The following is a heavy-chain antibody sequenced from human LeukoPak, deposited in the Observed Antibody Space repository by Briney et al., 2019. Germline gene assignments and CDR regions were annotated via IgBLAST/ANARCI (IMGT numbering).Heavy chain of an antibody. D-gene: IGHD6-6*01. CDR3: ARGYGSSPPSSLDY. V-gene: IGHV3-21*01. J-gene: IGHJ4*02. CDR1: GFTFSSYG. Sequence: TGGSLRLSCAASGFTFSSYGMHWVRQAPGKGLEWVSSISSSSSYIYYADSVKGRFTISRDNAKNSLYLQMNSLRAEDTAVYYCARGYGSSPPSSLDYWGQGTLVTVSS. CDR2: ISSSSSYI.